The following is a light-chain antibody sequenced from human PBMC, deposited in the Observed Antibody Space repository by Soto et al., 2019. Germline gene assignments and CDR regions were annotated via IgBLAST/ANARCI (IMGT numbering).Light chain of an antibody. CDR2: DAS. V-gene: IGKV3-11*01. CDR1: QSVGTC. CDR3: QQRTNWPPLT. J-gene: IGKJ4*01. Sequence: EIVLTQSPATLSLSPGERATLSCRASQSVGTCLAWYQQKPGQAPRLLIYDASIRATGIPARFSGSGSGTDFTLTISSLEPDDFAVYYCQQRTNWPPLTFGGGTKVEIK.